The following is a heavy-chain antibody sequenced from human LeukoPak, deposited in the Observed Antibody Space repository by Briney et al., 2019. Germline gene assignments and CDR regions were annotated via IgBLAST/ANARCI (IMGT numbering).Heavy chain of an antibody. CDR2: ISYSGTT. CDR1: GGSISSGGYY. J-gene: IGHJ6*02. Sequence: PSETLSLTCTVSGGSISSGGYYWSWIRQHPGKGLEWIGYISYSGTTYYNPSLKSRVTISIDTSKSQFSLKLSSVTAADTAVYYCARLELLWSGGLSTGRAWGMDVWGQGTTVTVSS. V-gene: IGHV4-31*03. D-gene: IGHD3-10*01. CDR3: ARLELLWSGGLSTGRAWGMDV.